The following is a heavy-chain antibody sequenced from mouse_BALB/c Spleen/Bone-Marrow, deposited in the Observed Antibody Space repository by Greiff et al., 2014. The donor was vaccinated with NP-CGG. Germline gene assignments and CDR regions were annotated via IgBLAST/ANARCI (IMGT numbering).Heavy chain of an antibody. J-gene: IGHJ2*01. CDR3: TRKVYYGNPLDY. CDR2: IYPGNSDT. Sequence: VQLQQSGTVLARPGASVKMSCKASGYSFTSYWMHWVKQRPGPGLEWIGAIYPGNSDTSYNQKFKGKAKLTAVTSATTAYMELSSLTNEDSAVYFCTRKVYYGNPLDYWGQGTTLTVSS. CDR1: GYSFTSYW. V-gene: IGHV1-5*01. D-gene: IGHD2-1*01.